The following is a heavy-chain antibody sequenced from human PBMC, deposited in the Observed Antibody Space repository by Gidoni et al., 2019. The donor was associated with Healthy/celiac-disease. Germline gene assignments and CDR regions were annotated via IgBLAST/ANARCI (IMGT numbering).Heavy chain of an antibody. CDR3: ARGMGAAARPSFGSDY. V-gene: IGHV1-46*01. J-gene: IGHJ4*02. CDR2: INPSGGST. CDR1: GYTFTSYY. Sequence: QVQLVQSGAEVKKPGASVKVSCKASGYTFTSYYMHWVRQAPGQGLEWMGIINPSGGSTSYEQKFQGRVTMTRDTSTSTVYMELSSLRSEDTAVYYCARGMGAAARPSFGSDYWGQGTLVTVSS. D-gene: IGHD6-6*01.